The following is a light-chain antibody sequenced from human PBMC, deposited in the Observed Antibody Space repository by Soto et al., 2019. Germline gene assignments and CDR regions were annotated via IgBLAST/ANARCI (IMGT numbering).Light chain of an antibody. Sequence: QSALTQPRSVSGSPGQSVTISCTGTSSDVGGYNYVSWYQHHPGKAPKLMIYDVDKRPSGVPGRFSGSKSGNTASLTISGLQAEDEAYYFCCSYAGSYPFVFGTGTKVTVL. J-gene: IGLJ1*01. CDR2: DVD. V-gene: IGLV2-11*01. CDR1: SSDVGGYNY. CDR3: CSYAGSYPFV.